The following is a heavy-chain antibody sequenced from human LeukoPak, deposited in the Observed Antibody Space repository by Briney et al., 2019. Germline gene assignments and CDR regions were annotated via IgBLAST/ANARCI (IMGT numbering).Heavy chain of an antibody. CDR1: GYTFTSYG. CDR3: ARGASGSYYLTPFDY. Sequence: ASVKVSCKASGYTFTSYGISWVRQAPGQGLEWMGWISAYNGNTNYAQKLQGRVTITADKSTSTAYMELSSLRSEDTAVYYCARGASGSYYLTPFDYWGQGTLVTVSS. V-gene: IGHV1-18*01. J-gene: IGHJ4*02. D-gene: IGHD1-26*01. CDR2: ISAYNGNT.